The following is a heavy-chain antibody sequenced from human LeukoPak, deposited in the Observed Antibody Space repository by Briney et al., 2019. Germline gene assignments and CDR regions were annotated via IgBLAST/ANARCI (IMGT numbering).Heavy chain of an antibody. J-gene: IGHJ3*02. CDR1: GFTFTSHS. CDR2: ISSSSSYI. CDR3: ARGREYCSSTSCYVGAFDI. V-gene: IGHV3-21*01. Sequence: GGSLRLSCAASGFTFTSHSMNWVRQAPGKGLEWVSSISSSSSYIYYADSVKGRFTISRDNAKNSLYLQMNSLRAEDTAVYYCARGREYCSSTSCYVGAFDIWGQGTMVTVSS. D-gene: IGHD2-2*01.